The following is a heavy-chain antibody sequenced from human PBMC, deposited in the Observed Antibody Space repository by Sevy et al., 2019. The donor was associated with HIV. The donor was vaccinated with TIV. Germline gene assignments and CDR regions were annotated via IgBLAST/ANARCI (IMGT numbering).Heavy chain of an antibody. J-gene: IGHJ4*02. V-gene: IGHV3-43*01. Sequence: GESLKISCAASGFTFDDYTMHWVRQAPGKGLEWVSLISWDGGSKYYADSVKGRFTISRDNSKNSLYLQMNSLRTEDTALYYCAKDFYGGGLFDYWGQGTLVTVSS. CDR3: AKDFYGGGLFDY. CDR1: GFTFDDYT. D-gene: IGHD4-17*01. CDR2: ISWDGGSK.